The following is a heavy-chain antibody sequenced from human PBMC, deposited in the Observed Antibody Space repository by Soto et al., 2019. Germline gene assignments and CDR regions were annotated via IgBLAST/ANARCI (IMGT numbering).Heavy chain of an antibody. J-gene: IGHJ3*02. CDR3: ARVYCSGGSCYVVSAFDI. D-gene: IGHD2-15*01. CDR2: ISSSSSTI. CDR1: GFTFSSYS. Sequence: EVQLVESGGGLVQPGGSLRLSCAASGFTFSSYSMNWVRQAPGKGREWVSYISSSSSTIYYADSVKGRFTISRDNAETSLYLQMCSLRAEDTAVYYCARVYCSGGSCYVVSAFDIWGQGTMVTVSS. V-gene: IGHV3-48*01.